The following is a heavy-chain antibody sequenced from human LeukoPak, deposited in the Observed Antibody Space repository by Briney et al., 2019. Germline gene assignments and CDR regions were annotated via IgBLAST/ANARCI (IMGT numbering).Heavy chain of an antibody. D-gene: IGHD4-23*01. CDR1: GGSISSSSYY. CDR3: ARGNGGNYYYYYMDV. CDR2: IYYSGST. Sequence: PSETLSLTCTVSGGSISSSSYYWGWIRQPPGKGLEWIGSIYYSGSTYYNPSLKSRVTISVDTSKNQFSLKLSSVTAADTAVYYCARGNGGNYYYYYMDVWGKGTTVTVSS. J-gene: IGHJ6*03. V-gene: IGHV4-39*07.